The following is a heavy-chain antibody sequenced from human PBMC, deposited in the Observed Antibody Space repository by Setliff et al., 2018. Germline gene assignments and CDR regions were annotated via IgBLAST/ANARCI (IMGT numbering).Heavy chain of an antibody. D-gene: IGHD2-15*01. Sequence: GGSLRLSCVVSGLTFRNFGMTWVRQAPGKGLEWLSKISSGSSTIDYADSVKGRFTISRDNAQNSLYLQMNSLRVEDSAIYYCVCFSWRGCSGDTCYSGDDSFDMWGQGTEVTVSS. J-gene: IGHJ3*02. CDR1: GLTFRNFG. CDR3: VCFSWRGCSGDTCYSGDDSFDM. CDR2: ISSGSSTI. V-gene: IGHV3-48*01.